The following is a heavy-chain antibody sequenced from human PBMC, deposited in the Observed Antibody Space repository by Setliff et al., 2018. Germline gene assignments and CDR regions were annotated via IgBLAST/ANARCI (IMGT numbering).Heavy chain of an antibody. D-gene: IGHD4-17*01. Sequence: GGSLRLSCAASGFTFSTYWMSWVRQAPGKGLEWVANIKQDGSEKYYVDSVKGRFTISRDNAKNSLFLQMNSLRVEDTAVYYCGRYKGRGDSDYWGQGTLVTVSS. CDR3: GRYKGRGDSDY. V-gene: IGHV3-7*01. CDR2: IKQDGSEK. J-gene: IGHJ4*02. CDR1: GFTFSTYW.